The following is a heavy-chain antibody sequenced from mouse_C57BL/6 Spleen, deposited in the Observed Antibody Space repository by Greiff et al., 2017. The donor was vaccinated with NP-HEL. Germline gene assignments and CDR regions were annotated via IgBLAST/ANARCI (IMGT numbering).Heavy chain of an antibody. CDR1: GYTFTSYW. Sequence: VQLQQPGAELVRPGSSVKLSCKASGYTFTSYWMDWVKQRPGQGLEWIGNIYPSDSETHYNQKFKDKATLTVDKSSSTAYMQLSSLTSEDSAVYYCARKGDGPYYFDYWGQGTTLTVSS. V-gene: IGHV1-61*01. D-gene: IGHD1-1*01. CDR3: ARKGDGPYYFDY. J-gene: IGHJ2*01. CDR2: IYPSDSET.